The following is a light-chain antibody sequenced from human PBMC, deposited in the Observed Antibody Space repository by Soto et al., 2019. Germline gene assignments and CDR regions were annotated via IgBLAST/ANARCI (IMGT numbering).Light chain of an antibody. CDR3: QVWDSNSDYV. CDR2: DDS. CDR1: DIGSKS. Sequence: SYELAQPPSVSVPPGQTASITWWGNDIGSKSVHWYQQKPGQAPVLVVYDDSDRPSGIPERFSGSNYRNTATLTITRVEGGDEADYYCQVWDSNSDYVFGTGTKVNV. V-gene: IGLV3-21*02. J-gene: IGLJ1*01.